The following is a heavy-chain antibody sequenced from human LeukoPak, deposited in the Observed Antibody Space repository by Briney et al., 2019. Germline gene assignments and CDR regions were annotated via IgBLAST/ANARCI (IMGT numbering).Heavy chain of an antibody. D-gene: IGHD3-10*01. CDR2: IYRGGST. CDR1: GGFISSPYW. CDR3: ARHVVYASGSYSFDY. V-gene: IGHV4-4*02. Sequence: SETLSLTCAVSGGFISSPYWWSWVRHPPGKGLEGMGEIYRGGSTSYNPSLRSRAIISVDETNQLALRLYSVTAADTAVYFCARHVVYASGSYSFDYWGQGTLVTVSS. J-gene: IGHJ4*02.